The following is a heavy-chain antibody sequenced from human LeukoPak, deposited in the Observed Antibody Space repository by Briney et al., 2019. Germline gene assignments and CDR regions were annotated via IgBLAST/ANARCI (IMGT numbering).Heavy chain of an antibody. J-gene: IGHJ4*02. CDR2: IKEDGSER. CDR1: AFIFSGRW. V-gene: IGHV3-7*03. CDR3: ARAAYDSNGYTANHDY. D-gene: IGHD3-22*01. Sequence: GGSLRLSCEASAFIFSGRWLNWVRQTPGKGLEWVASIKEDGSERQYVDSVKGRFSISRDNSKNTLYLQMNNLRAEDTAVYYCARAAYDSNGYTANHDYWGQGTLVTVSS.